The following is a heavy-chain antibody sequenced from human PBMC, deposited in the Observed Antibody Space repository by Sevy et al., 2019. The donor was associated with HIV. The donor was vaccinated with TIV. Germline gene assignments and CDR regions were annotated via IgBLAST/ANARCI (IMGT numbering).Heavy chain of an antibody. Sequence: ASVKVSCKASGDTFSTYGLSWVRQAPGQGLEWMGGLIPIFGTPNYAQKFQGRVTITADESASTAYMELSSLRSEDTALYYCAREGGVATTGDHDAFDIWGHWTLVTVSS. CDR1: GDTFSTYG. J-gene: IGHJ3*02. CDR3: AREGGVATTGDHDAFDI. D-gene: IGHD7-27*01. V-gene: IGHV1-69*13. CDR2: LIPIFGTP.